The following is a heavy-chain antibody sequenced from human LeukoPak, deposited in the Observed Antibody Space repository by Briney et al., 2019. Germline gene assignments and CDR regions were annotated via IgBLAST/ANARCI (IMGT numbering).Heavy chain of an antibody. CDR1: GFTVSSNY. CDR2: IYSGGST. V-gene: IGHV3-53*01. J-gene: IGHJ4*02. CDR3: ARDHVIKQAPPGY. D-gene: IGHD3-10*01. Sequence: PGGSLRLSCAASGFTVSSNYMSWVRQAPGKGLEWVSVIYSGGSTYYADSVKGRFTISRDNSKNTLYLQMNSLRAEDTAVYYCARDHVIKQAPPGYWGQGTLVTVSS.